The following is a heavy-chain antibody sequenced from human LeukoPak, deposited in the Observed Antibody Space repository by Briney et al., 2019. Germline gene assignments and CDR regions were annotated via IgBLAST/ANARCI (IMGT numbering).Heavy chain of an antibody. CDR1: GFTFSSYE. CDR2: IKQDGSEK. CDR3: AREEYYDYVWGSYRYKGNDYYFDY. D-gene: IGHD3-16*02. V-gene: IGHV3-7*01. J-gene: IGHJ4*02. Sequence: GGSLRLSCAASGFTFSSYEMNWVRQAPGKGLEWVANIKQDGSEKYYVDSVKGRFTISRDNAKNSLYLQMNSLRAEDTAVYYCAREEYYDYVWGSYRYKGNDYYFDYWGQGTLVTVSS.